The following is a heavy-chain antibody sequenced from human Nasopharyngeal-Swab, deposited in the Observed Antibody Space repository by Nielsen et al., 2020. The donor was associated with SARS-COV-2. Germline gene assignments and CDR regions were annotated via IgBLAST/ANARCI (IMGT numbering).Heavy chain of an antibody. CDR3: ARMGREEAERES. Sequence: WVRQAPGQGLEWMGAIIPAFDAIQYAQKFQGRVTISSDKPTTTAYLELRSLISEDTALYYCARMGREEAERESGGQGEQGTDSS. J-gene: IGHJ4*02. D-gene: IGHD3-10*01. CDR2: IIPAFDAI. V-gene: IGHV1-69*06.